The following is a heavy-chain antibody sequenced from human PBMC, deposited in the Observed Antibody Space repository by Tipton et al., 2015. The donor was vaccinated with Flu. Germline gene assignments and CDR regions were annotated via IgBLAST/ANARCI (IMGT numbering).Heavy chain of an antibody. CDR3: SSYYIRAFDI. J-gene: IGHJ3*02. D-gene: IGHD3-10*01. CDR1: GASISSNGYY. V-gene: IGHV4-61*03. Sequence: GASISSNGYYWSWIRQPPGKGLEWIGYIYYSGNTNYNPSLKSRVTMSLDASKSHFSLKLSSVTAADTAMYYCSSYYIRAFDIWGQGTMVAVSS. CDR2: IYYSGNT.